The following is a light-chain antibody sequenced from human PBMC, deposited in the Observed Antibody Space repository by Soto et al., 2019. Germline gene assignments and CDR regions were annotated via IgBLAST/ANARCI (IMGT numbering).Light chain of an antibody. Sequence: DLQMTQSPSSLSASIGDRVTITCQASQDMHNYLNWYQQKPGKAPKLLSYDVSNLEPGVPSRFSGSRSGTDFSFTISSLQPEDIATYYCQQYDTLPLTFGGGTKVEIK. CDR2: DVS. V-gene: IGKV1-33*01. CDR1: QDMHNY. CDR3: QQYDTLPLT. J-gene: IGKJ4*01.